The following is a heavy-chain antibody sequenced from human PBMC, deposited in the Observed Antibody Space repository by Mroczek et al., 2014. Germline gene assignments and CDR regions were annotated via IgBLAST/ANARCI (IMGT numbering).Heavy chain of an antibody. CDR1: GGSINSGGFY. D-gene: IGHD2-21*01. Sequence: QVQLVESGPELVKPSQTLSLTCTVSGGSINSGGFYWSWIRQHPGKGLEWIGYISYSGSTSYNPSLKSRITMSVDTSKNQFSLKLSSMTAADTAVYYCARGACCGSEWFDPWGQGTLVTVSS. V-gene: IGHV4-31*03. CDR2: ISYSGST. CDR3: ARGACCGSEWFDP. J-gene: IGHJ5*02.